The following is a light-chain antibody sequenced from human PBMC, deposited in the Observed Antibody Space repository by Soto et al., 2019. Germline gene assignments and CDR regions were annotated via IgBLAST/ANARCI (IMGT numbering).Light chain of an antibody. CDR1: QSVLSSSNKKNL. CDR3: QQYYTTPLT. Sequence: DIVMTQSPDSLGVSLGERATINCKSSQSVLSSSNKKNLLAWYKQKPGQPPELLIYWASTREFGVPDRFSGSGSGTDSTLTISGLQAEDVAVYYCQQYYTTPLTFGGGTKVEIK. V-gene: IGKV4-1*01. CDR2: WAS. J-gene: IGKJ4*01.